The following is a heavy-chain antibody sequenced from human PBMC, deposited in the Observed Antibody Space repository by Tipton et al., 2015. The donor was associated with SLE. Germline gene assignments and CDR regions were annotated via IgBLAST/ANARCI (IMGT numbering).Heavy chain of an antibody. CDR1: GFTFSSYG. J-gene: IGHJ4*02. V-gene: IGHV3-33*01. D-gene: IGHD6-6*01. CDR3: ARARSSSPLTLWY. Sequence: QVQLVQSGGGVVQPGRSLRLSCAASGFTFSSYGMHWVRQAPGKGLEWVAVIWYDGSNKYYADSVKGRFTISRDNSKNTLYLQMNSLRAEDTAVYYCARARSSSPLTLWYWGQGTLVTVSS. CDR2: IWYDGSNK.